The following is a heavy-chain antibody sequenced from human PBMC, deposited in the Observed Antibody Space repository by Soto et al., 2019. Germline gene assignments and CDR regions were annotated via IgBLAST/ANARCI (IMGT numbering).Heavy chain of an antibody. CDR3: AKERSSGWSFDY. V-gene: IGHV3-23*01. D-gene: IGHD6-19*01. Sequence: EVQLLESGGGLVQPGGSLRLSCAASGFTFSTYAMNWVRQAPGKGLEWVSGISGSGDSTYYADSVKGRFTVSRDNSKNTLYLQMKSLRGEDTAVFYCAKERSSGWSFDYWGQGTLVTVSP. CDR2: ISGSGDST. CDR1: GFTFSTYA. J-gene: IGHJ4*02.